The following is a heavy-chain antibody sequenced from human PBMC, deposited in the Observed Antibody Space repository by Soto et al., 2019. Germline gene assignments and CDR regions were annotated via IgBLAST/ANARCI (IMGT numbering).Heavy chain of an antibody. J-gene: IGHJ4*02. D-gene: IGHD1-7*01. V-gene: IGHV4-30-4*01. CDR1: GGSISSGNYY. Sequence: QVQLQESGPGLVKPSQTLSLTCTVSGGSISSGNYYWSWIRQPPGKGLEWIGFISYSGSTYYNASLKSRFTISVDTSKNQFSPNLSFVTAADTAVYYCATMGTPATGLYYFDYWGQGTLVTVSS. CDR2: ISYSGST. CDR3: ATMGTPATGLYYFDY.